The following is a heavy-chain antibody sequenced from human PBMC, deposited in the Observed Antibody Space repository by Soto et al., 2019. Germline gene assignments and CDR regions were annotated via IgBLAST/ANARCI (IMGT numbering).Heavy chain of an antibody. Sequence: VGSLRLSCAASGFIFNTYAMSLVRQAPGKGLEWVSAISGGGGTTYYADSVKGRFTISRDNSKNTLYLQVNSLRAEDTAVYYCAKENNNWPQCFDYWGQGTLVTVSS. J-gene: IGHJ4*02. CDR1: GFIFNTYA. V-gene: IGHV3-23*01. CDR3: AKENNNWPQCFDY. CDR2: ISGGGGTT. D-gene: IGHD1-1*01.